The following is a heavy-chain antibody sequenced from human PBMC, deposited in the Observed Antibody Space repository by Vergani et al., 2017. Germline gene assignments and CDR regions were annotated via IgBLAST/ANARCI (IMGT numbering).Heavy chain of an antibody. V-gene: IGHV4-59*01. CDR1: GGSISSYC. CDR2: IYYSGST. D-gene: IGHD4-17*01. Sequence: QVQLQESGPGLVKPSETLSLTCTVSGGSISSYCWSWIRQPPGKGLEWIGYIYYSGSTNYNPSLKSRVTISVDTSKNQFSLKLSSVTAADTAVYYCARGYGDYEGLGYWGQGTLVTVSS. CDR3: ARGYGDYEGLGY. J-gene: IGHJ4*02.